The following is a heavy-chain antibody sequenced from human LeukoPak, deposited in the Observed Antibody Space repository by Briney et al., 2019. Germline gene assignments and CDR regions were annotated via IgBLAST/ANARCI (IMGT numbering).Heavy chain of an antibody. CDR2: IYSSGST. D-gene: IGHD6-19*01. Sequence: PSETLSLTCTVSGGSISGGSYYWGWFRRPPGKGLEGIGGIYSSGSTYNNPSLKSRVTIAVDTSKNQFSLKLSSVTAADTAIYYCARQSPGSSGWSLSYWGQGTLVSVSS. J-gene: IGHJ4*02. CDR3: ARQSPGSSGWSLSY. V-gene: IGHV4-39*01. CDR1: GGSISGGSYY.